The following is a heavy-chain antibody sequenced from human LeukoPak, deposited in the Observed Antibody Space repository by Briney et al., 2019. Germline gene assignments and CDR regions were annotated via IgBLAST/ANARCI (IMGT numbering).Heavy chain of an antibody. D-gene: IGHD3/OR15-3a*01. J-gene: IGHJ4*02. V-gene: IGHV4-30-2*01. CDR2: IYHSGST. CDR1: GGSISSGGYS. Sequence: SQTLSLTCAVSGGSISSGGYSWSWIRQPPGKGLEWIGYIYHSGSTYYNPSLKSRVTISVDTSKNQFSLKLSSVTAADTAVYYCARGGQHTDWLDAGHYFDYWGQGTLVTVSS. CDR3: ARGGQHTDWLDAGHYFDY.